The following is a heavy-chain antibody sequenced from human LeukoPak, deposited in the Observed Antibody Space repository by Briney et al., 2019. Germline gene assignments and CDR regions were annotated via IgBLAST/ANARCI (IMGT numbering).Heavy chain of an antibody. J-gene: IGHJ4*02. CDR2: IRYDGSNK. D-gene: IGHD6-19*01. Sequence: PGGSLRLSCATSGFTFSSNGMHWVRQAPGKGLEWVAFIRYDGSNKYYADSVKGRFTISRDNSKNTLYLQMNSLRAEDTAVYYCAKDRSSGWYDTFDYWGQGTLVTVSS. CDR3: AKDRSSGWYDTFDY. V-gene: IGHV3-30*02. CDR1: GFTFSSNG.